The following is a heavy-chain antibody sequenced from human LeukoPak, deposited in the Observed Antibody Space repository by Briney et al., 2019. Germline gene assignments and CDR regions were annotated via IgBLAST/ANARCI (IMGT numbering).Heavy chain of an antibody. CDR2: SDPEDGER. J-gene: IGHJ4*02. V-gene: IGHV1-24*01. CDR3: ARTPRMGGAADY. D-gene: IGHD1-14*01. Sequence: ASVKVSCKVSGKTLSDLSIHWLRQPPGKGLEWLGGSDPEDGERIYAQKFQGRVTMTRDTSISTAYMELSRLRSDDTAVYYCARTPRMGGAADYWGQGTLVTVSS. CDR1: GKTLSDLS.